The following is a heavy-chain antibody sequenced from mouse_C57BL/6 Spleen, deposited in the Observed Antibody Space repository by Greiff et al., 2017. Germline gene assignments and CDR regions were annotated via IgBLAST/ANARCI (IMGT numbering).Heavy chain of an antibody. CDR3: ARNPILLRGGVFDY. CDR1: GFSLTSYG. CDR2: IWSGGST. Sequence: QVQLQQSGPGLVQPSQSLSITCTVSGFSLTSYGVHWVRQSPGKGLEWLGMIWSGGSTDYNAAFISRLSISKDNSKSQVFFKMNSLQADDTAIYYCARNPILLRGGVFDYWGQGTTLTVSS. J-gene: IGHJ2*01. V-gene: IGHV2-2*01. D-gene: IGHD1-1*01.